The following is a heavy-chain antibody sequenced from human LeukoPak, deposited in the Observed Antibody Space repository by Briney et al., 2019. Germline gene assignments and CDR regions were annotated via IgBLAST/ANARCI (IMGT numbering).Heavy chain of an antibody. V-gene: IGHV4-59*01. CDR2: IYYRGST. Sequence: SETLSLTCTVSGGSISSYYWSWIWHPPRKGVEWIGYIYYRGSTNYNPSLKSRVTISVDTSKNQFSLKLSSVSAADAAVYYCARVGRYYFDYWGQGTLVSVSS. CDR3: ARVGRYYFDY. CDR1: GGSISSYY. J-gene: IGHJ4*02. D-gene: IGHD3-16*01.